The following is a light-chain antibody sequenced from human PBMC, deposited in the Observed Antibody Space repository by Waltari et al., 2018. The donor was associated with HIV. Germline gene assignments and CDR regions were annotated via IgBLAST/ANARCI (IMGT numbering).Light chain of an antibody. CDR1: QSVDDH. CDR2: GAS. J-gene: IGKJ2*01. CDR3: QQYNNWPPAYT. Sequence: EIVMTQSPATLSVSPGERATLSCRASQSVDDHLAWYQHKPGQAPRLLIYGASTRATGIPARFSGSGSGTDFTLTINRLQSEDLAVYYCQQYNNWPPAYTFGQGTKLEIK. V-gene: IGKV3-15*01.